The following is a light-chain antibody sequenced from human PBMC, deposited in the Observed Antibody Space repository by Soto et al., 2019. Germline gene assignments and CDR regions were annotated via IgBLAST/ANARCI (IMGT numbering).Light chain of an antibody. CDR2: GAS. J-gene: IGKJ3*01. V-gene: IGKV3-15*01. CDR1: QGVSSN. Sequence: EMVMTQSPATLSVSPGERATLSCRASQGVSSNLAWYQQKPGQAPRLLIYGASTRATGIPGRFSGSGSGTEFTLTISSLQSEDFAVYYCQQYNNWPFTFGPGTKVDIK. CDR3: QQYNNWPFT.